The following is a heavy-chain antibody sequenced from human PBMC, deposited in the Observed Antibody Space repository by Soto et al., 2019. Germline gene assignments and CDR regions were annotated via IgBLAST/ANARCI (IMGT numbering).Heavy chain of an antibody. CDR1: GDAFACCA. J-gene: IGHJ4*02. CDR2: INAGNGNT. Sequence: VSVEVSSEAPGDAFACCAMGWVRQSPGQRLEWMGWINAGNGNTKYSQKFQGRVTITRDTSASTAYMELSSLRSEDTAVYFCARVSREVVPAAIDYWGQGTLVTVSS. V-gene: IGHV1-3*01. CDR3: ARVSREVVPAAIDY. D-gene: IGHD2-2*01.